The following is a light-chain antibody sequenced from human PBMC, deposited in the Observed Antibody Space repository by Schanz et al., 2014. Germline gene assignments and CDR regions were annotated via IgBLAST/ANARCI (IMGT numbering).Light chain of an antibody. CDR3: SSYAGSNKGV. Sequence: QSALTQPPSASGSPGQSVAISCTGTSSDVGGYNYVSWYQHHPGKAPKLMIYDVSNRPSGVSNRFSGSKSGNTASLTISGLQAEDEADYYCSSYAGSNKGVFGGGTKLTVL. CDR1: SSDVGGYNY. V-gene: IGLV2-8*01. CDR2: DVS. J-gene: IGLJ2*01.